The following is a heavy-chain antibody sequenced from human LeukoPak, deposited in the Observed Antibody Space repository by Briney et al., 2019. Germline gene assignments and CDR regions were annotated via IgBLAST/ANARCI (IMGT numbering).Heavy chain of an antibody. Sequence: PSETLSLTCTVSGGSISSYYWSWIRQPPGKGLEWIGYIYYSGSTNYNPSLKSRVTISVDTSKNQFSLKLSSVTAADTAVYYCARYQTPIAAAGSRYAFDIWGQGTMVTVSS. CDR2: IYYSGST. CDR3: ARYQTPIAAAGSRYAFDI. CDR1: GGSISSYY. J-gene: IGHJ3*02. V-gene: IGHV4-59*01. D-gene: IGHD6-13*01.